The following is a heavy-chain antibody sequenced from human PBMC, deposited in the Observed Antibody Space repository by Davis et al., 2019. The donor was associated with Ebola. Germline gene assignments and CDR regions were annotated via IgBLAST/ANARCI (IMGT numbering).Heavy chain of an antibody. Sequence: GESLKISCAASGFTFSGSVMHWVRQASGKGLEWVGRIRSKANSYATAYAASVKGRFTISRDDSKNTAYLQMNSLKTEDTAVYYCTTDTGTVTENDYWGQGTLVTVSS. V-gene: IGHV3-73*01. D-gene: IGHD4-17*01. CDR2: IRSKANSYAT. J-gene: IGHJ4*02. CDR3: TTDTGTVTENDY. CDR1: GFTFSGSV.